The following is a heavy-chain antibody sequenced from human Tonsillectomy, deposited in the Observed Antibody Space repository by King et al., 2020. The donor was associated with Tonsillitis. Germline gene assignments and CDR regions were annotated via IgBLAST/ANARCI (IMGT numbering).Heavy chain of an antibody. V-gene: IGHV3-23*04. CDR2: ISGSGGST. J-gene: IGHJ4*02. CDR1: GFTFSSYA. CDR3: AKAPSYSSGWYVEYFDY. D-gene: IGHD6-19*01. Sequence: VQLVESGGGLVQPGGSLRLSCAASGFTFSSYAMSWVRQAPGKGLEWVSEISGSGGSTYYADSVKGRFTISRDNSKNTLYLQMNSLRAEDTAVYYCAKAPSYSSGWYVEYFDYWGQGTLVTVSS.